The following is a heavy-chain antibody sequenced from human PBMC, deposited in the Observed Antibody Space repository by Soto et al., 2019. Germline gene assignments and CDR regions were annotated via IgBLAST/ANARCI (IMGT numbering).Heavy chain of an antibody. D-gene: IGHD2-2*01. CDR3: ASYQQSYAFDI. Sequence: SETLSLTCTVSGVSISTYYWSWIRQPPGKRLEWIGYVHYSGTTIYNPSLKSRVTISLDTSKNQFSLKLSSVTAADTAVYYCASYQQSYAFDIWGQGTMVTVSS. CDR1: GVSISTYY. J-gene: IGHJ3*02. CDR2: VHYSGTT. V-gene: IGHV4-59*01.